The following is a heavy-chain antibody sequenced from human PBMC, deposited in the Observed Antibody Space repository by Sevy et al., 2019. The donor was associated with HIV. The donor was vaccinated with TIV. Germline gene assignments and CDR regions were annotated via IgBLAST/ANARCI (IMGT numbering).Heavy chain of an antibody. CDR1: GFTFSSYG. V-gene: IGHV3-33*01. D-gene: IGHD4-17*01. CDR2: IWFDGSNT. Sequence: GGSLRLSCAASGFTFSSYGMHWVRQAPGKGLEWVALIWFDGSNTYYADSVKGRFTISRDIAKNTLHLQMNSLRGEDTAVYYCARSPEFYDNGDYGPAFMPDYWGQGTLVTVSS. J-gene: IGHJ4*02. CDR3: ARSPEFYDNGDYGPAFMPDY.